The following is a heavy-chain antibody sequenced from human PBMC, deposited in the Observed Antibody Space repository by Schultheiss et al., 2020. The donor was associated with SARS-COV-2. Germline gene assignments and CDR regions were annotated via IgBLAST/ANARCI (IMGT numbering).Heavy chain of an antibody. J-gene: IGHJ4*01. CDR3: ANTYGSGSGTTSLPGN. D-gene: IGHD1-7*01. V-gene: IGHV3-30-3*01. Sequence: GGSLRLSCAASGFTFISYTMHWVRQAPGKGLEWVAVISYDGSNKKYADSVKGRFTISRDNSQNMLNLQMNSLRAEDTAVYYCANTYGSGSGTTSLPGNWGHGTLVTVSS. CDR2: ISYDGSNK. CDR1: GFTFISYT.